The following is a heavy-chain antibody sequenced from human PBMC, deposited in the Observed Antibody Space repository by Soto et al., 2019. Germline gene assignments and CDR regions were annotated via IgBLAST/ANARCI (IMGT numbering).Heavy chain of an antibody. D-gene: IGHD6-19*01. CDR3: ARGRQWLVPPGY. Sequence: QVQLVESGGGVVQPGRSLRLSCAASGFTFSSYAMHWVRQAPGKGLEWVAVISYDGSNKYYADSVKGRFTISRDNSKNTLYLQMNSLRAEDTAVYYCARGRQWLVPPGYWGQGTLVTVSS. CDR2: ISYDGSNK. V-gene: IGHV3-30-3*01. J-gene: IGHJ4*02. CDR1: GFTFSSYA.